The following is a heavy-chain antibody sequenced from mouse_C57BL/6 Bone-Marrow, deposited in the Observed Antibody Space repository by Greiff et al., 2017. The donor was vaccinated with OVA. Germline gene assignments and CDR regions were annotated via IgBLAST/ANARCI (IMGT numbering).Heavy chain of an antibody. V-gene: IGHV1-67*01. CDR3: ARCYYDYDVPFAY. CDR1: GYTFTDYA. CDR2: ISTYDGDA. J-gene: IGHJ3*01. D-gene: IGHD2-4*01. Sequence: VKLMESGPELVRPGVSVKISCKGSGYTFTDYAMHWVKQSHAKSLEWIGVISTYDGDASYNQKFKDKATMTVDKSSSTAYMELARLTSEDSAVYYCARCYYDYDVPFAYWGQGTLVTVSA.